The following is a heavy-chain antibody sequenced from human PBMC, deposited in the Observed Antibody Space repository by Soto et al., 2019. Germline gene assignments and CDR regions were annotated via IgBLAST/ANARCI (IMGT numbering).Heavy chain of an antibody. CDR3: ARDFTDSSGPTLGMGV. V-gene: IGHV4-31*03. CDR1: GGSISSGGYY. D-gene: IGHD6-19*01. CDR2: IYYSGST. Sequence: SETLSLTCTVSGGSISSGGYYWSWIRQHPGKGLEWIGYIYYSGSTYYNPSLKSRVTISVDTSKDQFSLKLGSVTAADTAVYYCARDFTDSSGPTLGMGVWGQGTTVTVSS. J-gene: IGHJ6*02.